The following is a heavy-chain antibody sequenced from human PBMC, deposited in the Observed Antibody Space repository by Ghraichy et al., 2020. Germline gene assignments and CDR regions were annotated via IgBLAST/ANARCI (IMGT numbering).Heavy chain of an antibody. CDR2: IIPILGIA. CDR3: AREEGFDILTGYYGSPPGYNWFDP. D-gene: IGHD3-9*01. V-gene: IGHV1-69*04. J-gene: IGHJ5*02. Sequence: SVKVSCKASGGTFSSYAISWVRQAPGQGLEWMGRIIPILGIANYAQKFQGRVTITADKSTSTAYMELSSLRSEDTAVYYCAREEGFDILTGYYGSPPGYNWFDPWGQGTLVTVSS. CDR1: GGTFSSYA.